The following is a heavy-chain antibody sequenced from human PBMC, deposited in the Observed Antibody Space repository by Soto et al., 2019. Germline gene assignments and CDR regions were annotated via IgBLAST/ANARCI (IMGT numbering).Heavy chain of an antibody. CDR3: AREGLSGYSGYDLFGYYYYYGMDV. D-gene: IGHD5-12*01. Sequence: ASVKVSCKASGYTFTSYGISWVRQAPGQGLEWMRWISAYNGNTNYAQKLQGRVTMTTDTSTSTAYMELRSLRSDDTAVYYCAREGLSGYSGYDLFGYYYYYGMDVWGQGTTVTVSS. CDR1: GYTFTSYG. J-gene: IGHJ6*02. V-gene: IGHV1-18*01. CDR2: ISAYNGNT.